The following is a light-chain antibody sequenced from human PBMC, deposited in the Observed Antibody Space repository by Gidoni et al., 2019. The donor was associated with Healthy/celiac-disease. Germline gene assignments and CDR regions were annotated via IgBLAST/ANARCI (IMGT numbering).Light chain of an antibody. CDR3: QQRSNWPLT. CDR1: QRVSSY. J-gene: IGKJ4*01. Sequence: IVLTQSPATLSLSPGERATLSCSASQRVSSYLAWYQQKPGQAPRLLIYDASNRATGIPARFSGSGSGTDFTLTISSLEPEDFAVYYCQQRSNWPLTFGGGTKVEIK. CDR2: DAS. V-gene: IGKV3-11*01.